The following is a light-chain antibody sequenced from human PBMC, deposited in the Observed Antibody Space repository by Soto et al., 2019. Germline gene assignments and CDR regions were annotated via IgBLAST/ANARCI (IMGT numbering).Light chain of an antibody. V-gene: IGKV3-20*01. CDR1: QSVSSGF. J-gene: IGKJ5*01. Sequence: EIVLTQSPGTLSLSPGERATLSCRASQSVSSGFLAWYQQKPGQAPRLLIYGASSRATGIPDRFSGSGSGTDFTLTISRLEPEDFAVYYCQQDGSSPPITFGQGTRLEIK. CDR3: QQDGSSPPIT. CDR2: GAS.